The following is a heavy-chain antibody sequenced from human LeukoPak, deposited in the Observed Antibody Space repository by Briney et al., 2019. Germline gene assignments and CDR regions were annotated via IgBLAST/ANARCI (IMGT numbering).Heavy chain of an antibody. D-gene: IGHD1-26*01. CDR2: ISYDGSNK. CDR3: ARGGSYRGYYFDY. V-gene: IGHV3-30-3*01. J-gene: IGHJ4*02. Sequence: SGRSLRLSCAASGFTFSSYAMHWVRQAPGKGLEWVAVISYDGSNKYYADSVKGRFTISRDNSKNTLYLQMNSLRAEDTAVYYCARGGSYRGYYFDYWGQGTLVTVSS. CDR1: GFTFSSYA.